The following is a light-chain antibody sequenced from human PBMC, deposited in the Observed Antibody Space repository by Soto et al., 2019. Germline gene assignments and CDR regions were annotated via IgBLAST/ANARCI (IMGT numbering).Light chain of an antibody. V-gene: IGKV3-20*01. CDR3: QQYGSSFT. J-gene: IGKJ3*01. CDR1: QSVSSSY. Sequence: EIVLTQSPGTLSLSPGERATLSCRASQSVSSSYLAWYRQKPGQAPRLLIYAASSRATGTPDRFSGSGSGTDFTLTISRLEPDDFAVYYCQQYGSSFTFGPGTKVDIK. CDR2: AAS.